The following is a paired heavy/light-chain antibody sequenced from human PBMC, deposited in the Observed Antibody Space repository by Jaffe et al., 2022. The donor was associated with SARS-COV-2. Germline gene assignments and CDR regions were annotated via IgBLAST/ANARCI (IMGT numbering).Heavy chain of an antibody. J-gene: IGHJ6*03. CDR1: GYSFTNHW. Sequence: EVRLVQSAAGIKKPGESLKISCTAYGYSFTNHWIAWVRQVPGRGLELMGVIYPGDSDTRYSPSFQGRVTISADKSLGNAYLQWGSLKDSDSAIYYCARRSFGPQRDFYYLDLWGKGTTVTVSS. CDR2: IYPGDSDT. D-gene: IGHD5-18*01. V-gene: IGHV5-51*01. CDR3: ARRSFGPQRDFYYLDL.
Light chain of an antibody. V-gene: IGKV1-9*01. J-gene: IGKJ2*01. Sequence: DIQLTQSPSFLSASVGDRVTITCRASQDIGTYLVWYQQRPGRAPEVLIYSASTLQSGVPSRFSGSGSGTEFILTITSLQPEDFAAYYCQEFDSYPYTFGQGTKLDFK. CDR1: QDIGTY. CDR2: SAS. CDR3: QEFDSYPYT.